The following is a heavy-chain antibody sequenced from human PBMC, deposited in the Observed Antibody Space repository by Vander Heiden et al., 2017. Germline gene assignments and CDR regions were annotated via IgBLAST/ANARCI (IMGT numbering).Heavy chain of an antibody. CDR2: IYYSGST. V-gene: IGHV4-31*03. CDR1: GGSISRGGYY. Sequence: QVQLQESGPGLVKPSQTLSLTCTVSGGSISRGGYYWSWIRQHPGKGLEWIGYIYYSGSTYYNPSLKSRVTISVDTSKNQFSLKLSSVTAADTAVYYCAREGGKDPVVVTATIEDYYYGMDVWGQGTTVTVSS. CDR3: AREGGKDPVVVTATIEDYYYGMDV. J-gene: IGHJ6*02. D-gene: IGHD2-21*02.